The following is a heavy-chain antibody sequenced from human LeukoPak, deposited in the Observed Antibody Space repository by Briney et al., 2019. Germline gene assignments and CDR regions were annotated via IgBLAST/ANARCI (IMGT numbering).Heavy chain of an antibody. D-gene: IGHD3-22*01. V-gene: IGHV3-21*01. CDR3: ARDKERGVYYYDSSGYYDY. J-gene: IGHJ4*02. Sequence: GGSLRLSCAASGFTFSSYSMNWVRQAPGKGLEWVSSISSSSSYIYYADPVKGRFTISRDNAKNSLYLQMNSLRAEDTAVYYCARDKERGVYYYDSSGYYDYWGQGTLVTVSS. CDR2: ISSSSSYI. CDR1: GFTFSSYS.